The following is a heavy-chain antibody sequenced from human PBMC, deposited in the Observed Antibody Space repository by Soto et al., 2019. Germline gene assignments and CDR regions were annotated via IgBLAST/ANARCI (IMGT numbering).Heavy chain of an antibody. D-gene: IGHD3-10*01. J-gene: IGHJ4*02. Sequence: GGSLRLSCTASGFTFSSYTMSWVRQAPGKGLEWVSSINSRGTYMVYADSVKGRFTISRDNAKNSLYLQMNSLRAEDTAVYYCARDTYYYCSGSYCNGNDYCGQGTLVTVSS. CDR2: INSRGTYM. CDR3: ARDTYYYCSGSYCNGNDY. V-gene: IGHV3-21*01. CDR1: GFTFSSYT.